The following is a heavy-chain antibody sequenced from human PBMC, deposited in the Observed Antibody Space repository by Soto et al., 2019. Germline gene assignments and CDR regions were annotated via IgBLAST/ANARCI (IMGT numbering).Heavy chain of an antibody. D-gene: IGHD5-12*01. CDR3: AAGGGLPRYY. J-gene: IGHJ4*02. CDR1: GGSISSGGYS. CDR2: IYHSGST. Sequence: QLQLQESGSGLVKPSQTLSLTCAVSGGSISSGGYSWSWSRQPTGKVLEWIGYIYHSGSTYYNPSLKRGDTTRVDRTKNQFSRKLSSVTAAATAVYYSAAGGGLPRYYWGQGTLVTVSS. V-gene: IGHV4-30-2*01.